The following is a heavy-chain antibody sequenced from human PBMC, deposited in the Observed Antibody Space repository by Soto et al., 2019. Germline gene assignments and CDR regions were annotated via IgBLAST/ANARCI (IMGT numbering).Heavy chain of an antibody. CDR3: AKVEFLWSSIKLHSVDY. Sequence: GGSLRLSCAASGFTFSSYAMSWVRQAPGKGLEWVSAISGSGGSTYYADSVKGRFTISRDNSKNTLYLQMNSLRAEDTAVYYCAKVEFLWSSIKLHSVDYWGQGTLVTVSS. D-gene: IGHD2-21*01. V-gene: IGHV3-23*01. CDR2: ISGSGGST. CDR1: GFTFSSYA. J-gene: IGHJ4*02.